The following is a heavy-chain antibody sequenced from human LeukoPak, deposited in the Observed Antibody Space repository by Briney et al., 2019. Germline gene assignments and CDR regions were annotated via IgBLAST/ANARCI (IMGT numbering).Heavy chain of an antibody. D-gene: IGHD3-10*01. CDR3: ARGTLYYYGSARFDP. V-gene: IGHV1-2*02. Sequence: ASVKVSCKASGYTLTGYYMHWVRQAPGQGLEWMGWINPNSGGTNYAQKFQGRVTMTRDTSISTAYMELSRLRSDDTAVYYCARGTLYYYGSARFDPWGQGTLVTVSS. J-gene: IGHJ5*02. CDR2: INPNSGGT. CDR1: GYTLTGYY.